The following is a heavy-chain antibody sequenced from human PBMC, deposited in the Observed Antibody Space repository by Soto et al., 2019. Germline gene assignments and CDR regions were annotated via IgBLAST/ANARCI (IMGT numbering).Heavy chain of an antibody. CDR2: IVGNGDNT. CDR1: GFTFSTYS. D-gene: IGHD2-21*01. J-gene: IGHJ4*02. Sequence: EVQLLESGGGLVQPGGSLRLSCAASGFTFSTYSMSWVRHTPGKGLEWVSSIVGNGDNTYYADSVKGRYTISRDNSKNTLYLKMNILRAEDTDIYYCAKRSYYSFASWGQGTLVTVSS. CDR3: AKRSYYSFAS. V-gene: IGHV3-23*01.